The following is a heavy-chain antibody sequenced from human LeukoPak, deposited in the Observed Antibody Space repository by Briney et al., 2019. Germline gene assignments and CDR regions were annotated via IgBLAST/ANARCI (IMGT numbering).Heavy chain of an antibody. CDR3: ARHPHCSSTSCSDY. CDR1: GGSISSYY. CDR2: IYYSGST. D-gene: IGHD2-2*01. J-gene: IGHJ4*02. Sequence: SETLSLTCTVSGGSISSYYWSWIRQPPGKGQEWIGYIYYSGSTNYNPSLKSRVTISVDTSKNQFSLKLSSVTAADTAVYYCARHPHCSSTSCSDYWGQGTLVTVSS. V-gene: IGHV4-59*01.